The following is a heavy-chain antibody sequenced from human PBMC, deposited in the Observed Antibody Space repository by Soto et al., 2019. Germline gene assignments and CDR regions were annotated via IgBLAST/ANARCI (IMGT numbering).Heavy chain of an antibody. J-gene: IGHJ6*02. D-gene: IGHD1-1*01. CDR1: GFTFSSFG. CDR3: AKDTSKYCNNWPAYYGLDV. V-gene: IGHV3-30*18. CDR2: ISFDGSNK. Sequence: QVQLVESGGGVVQPGRSLRLSCAASGFTFSSFGMHWVRQAPGKGLEWVAVISFDGSNKYYADSVKGRFTISRDNSKNTLSLQKNSLKAEDTAVYCCAKDTSKYCNNWPAYYGLDVWGQGTTVTVSS.